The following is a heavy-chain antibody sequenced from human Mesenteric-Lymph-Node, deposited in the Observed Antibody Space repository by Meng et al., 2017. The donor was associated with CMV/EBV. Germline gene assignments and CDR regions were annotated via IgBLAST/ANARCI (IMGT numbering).Heavy chain of an antibody. CDR1: GFPLSTRGVG. CDR2: IYWDDDK. CDR3: AHSSGIAAAGPFYFDY. J-gene: IGHJ4*02. Sequence: ITLKESGPTLVKLTQTLTLTCTFSGFPLSTRGVGVGWIRQPPGKALEWLALIYWDDDKRYSPSLKSRLTITKDTSKNQVVLTMTNMDPVDTATYYCAHSSGIAAAGPFYFDYWGQGTLVTVSS. D-gene: IGHD6-13*01. V-gene: IGHV2-5*02.